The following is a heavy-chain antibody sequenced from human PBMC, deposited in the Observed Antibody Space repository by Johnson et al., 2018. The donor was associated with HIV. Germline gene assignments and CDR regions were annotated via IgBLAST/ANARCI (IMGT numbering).Heavy chain of an antibody. D-gene: IGHD3-10*02. CDR3: ARAHLMFPKNAFDI. Sequence: VQLVESGGGLVQPGGSLRLSCTASGFTFSSFWMTWVRQAPGKGLEWVANINVDGSQTYYLDSVQGRFTISRDNVNNSVFLLLNSLRVEDTAVYFCARAHLMFPKNAFDIWGQGTMVTVSS. J-gene: IGHJ3*02. CDR2: INVDGSQT. CDR1: GFTFSSFW. V-gene: IGHV3-7*01.